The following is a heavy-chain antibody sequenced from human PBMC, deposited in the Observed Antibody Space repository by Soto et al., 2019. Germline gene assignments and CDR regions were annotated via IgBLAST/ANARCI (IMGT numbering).Heavy chain of an antibody. J-gene: IGHJ3*02. CDR1: GFTFSSYS. Sequence: GGSLRLSCAASGFTFSSYSMNWVRQAPGKGLEWVSYISSSSSTIYYADSVKGRFTISRDNAKNSLYLQMNSLRAEDTAVYYCARERSSSWPYGGFDIWGQGTMVTVSS. CDR3: ARERSSSWPYGGFDI. V-gene: IGHV3-48*01. D-gene: IGHD6-13*01. CDR2: ISSSSSTI.